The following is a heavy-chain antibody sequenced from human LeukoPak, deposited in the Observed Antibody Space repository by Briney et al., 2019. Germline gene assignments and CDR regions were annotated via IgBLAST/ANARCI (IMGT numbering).Heavy chain of an antibody. D-gene: IGHD3-22*01. CDR1: GFDLSTYE. Sequence: GGSLRLSCAASGFDLSTYEMNWVRQAPGKGLEWVSYISSSGSTIYYADSVKGRFTISRDNAKNSLYLQMNSLRAEDTAVYYCARGGNYYDSSGYYQPPYYYYYMDVWGKGTTVTVSS. J-gene: IGHJ6*03. CDR3: ARGGNYYDSSGYYQPPYYYYYMDV. V-gene: IGHV3-48*03. CDR2: ISSSGSTI.